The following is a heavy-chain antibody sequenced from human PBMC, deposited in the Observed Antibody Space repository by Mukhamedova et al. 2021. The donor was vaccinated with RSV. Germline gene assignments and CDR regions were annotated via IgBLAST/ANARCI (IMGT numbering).Heavy chain of an antibody. CDR2: ISYDGSNK. CDR3: ARDVCYSSSWSDY. Sequence: SSYAMHWVRQAPGKGLEWVAVISYDGSNKYYADSVKGRFTISIDNSKNTLYLQMNSLRAEDTAVYYCARDVCYSSSWSDYCGQG. V-gene: IGHV3-30-3*01. J-gene: IGHJ4*02. CDR1: SSYA. D-gene: IGHD6-13*01.